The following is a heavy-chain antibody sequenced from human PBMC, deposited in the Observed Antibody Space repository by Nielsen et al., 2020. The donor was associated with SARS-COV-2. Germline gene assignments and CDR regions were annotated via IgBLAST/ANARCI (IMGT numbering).Heavy chain of an antibody. V-gene: IGHV3-23*01. CDR2: ISGSGGTT. CDR3: AKDRAGATYARFDL. CDR1: GLTFSSYA. Sequence: GESLKISCAASGLTFSSYAMSWVRQVPGKGLEWVSAISGSGGTTSYADSVKGRFTISRDNSKNTLYLQMNSLRAEDTAVYYCAKDRAGATYARFDLWGQGTLVTASS. D-gene: IGHD4/OR15-4a*01. J-gene: IGHJ4*02.